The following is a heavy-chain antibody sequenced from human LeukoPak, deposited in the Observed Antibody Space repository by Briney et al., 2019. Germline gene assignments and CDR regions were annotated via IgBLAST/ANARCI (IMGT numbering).Heavy chain of an antibody. Sequence: SQTLSLTCTVSGGSISSGGYYWSWIREHPGKGLEWIGYIYYSGSTYYNPSLKSRVTISVDTSKNQFSLKLSSVTAADTAVYYCARELRDLRWGTILDYWGQGTLVTVSS. CDR2: IYYSGST. J-gene: IGHJ4*02. CDR3: ARELRDLRWGTILDY. CDR1: GGSISSGGYY. V-gene: IGHV4-31*03. D-gene: IGHD4-23*01.